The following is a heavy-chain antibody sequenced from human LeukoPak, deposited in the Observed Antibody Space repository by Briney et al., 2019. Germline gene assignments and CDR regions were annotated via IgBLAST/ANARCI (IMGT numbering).Heavy chain of an antibody. V-gene: IGHV3-30*18. Sequence: GRSLRLSCAASGLTLSRYGMHWVRQAPGKGLEWVAVISYDGSTKNYADSVKDRFTISRDNSENTLYLLMSSLRAEDTAVYYCAKTNARFIAAAGRFFYMDVWGKGTTVTVSS. J-gene: IGHJ6*03. CDR2: ISYDGSTK. D-gene: IGHD6-13*01. CDR1: GLTLSRYG. CDR3: AKTNARFIAAAGRFFYMDV.